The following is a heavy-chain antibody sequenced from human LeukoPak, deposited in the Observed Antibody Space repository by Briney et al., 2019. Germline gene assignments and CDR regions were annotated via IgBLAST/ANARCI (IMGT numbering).Heavy chain of an antibody. CDR1: GFTFSSYS. D-gene: IGHD2-2*01. Sequence: GGSLRLSCAASGFTFSSYSMNWVRHAPGKGLEWVSSISSSSSYIYYADSVKGRFTISRDNAKNSLYLQMNSLRAEDTAVYYCARVSGGGWVVPAAIVDYWGQGTLVTVSS. J-gene: IGHJ4*02. CDR2: ISSSSSYI. V-gene: IGHV3-21*01. CDR3: ARVSGGGWVVPAAIVDY.